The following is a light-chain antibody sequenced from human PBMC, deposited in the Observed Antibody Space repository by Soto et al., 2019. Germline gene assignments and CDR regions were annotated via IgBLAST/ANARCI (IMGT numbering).Light chain of an antibody. Sequence: DIVMTQSPDSLTVSLGERATINCKSSQSVLSSSNNKNYLAWHQQKPGQPPKVLIYWASTRESGVLDRFGGSGSGTEFTLTINNLQAEDVAVYYCQQYHSGPITFGQGTRLEIK. CDR2: WAS. CDR3: QQYHSGPIT. CDR1: QSVLSSSNNKNY. J-gene: IGKJ5*01. V-gene: IGKV4-1*01.